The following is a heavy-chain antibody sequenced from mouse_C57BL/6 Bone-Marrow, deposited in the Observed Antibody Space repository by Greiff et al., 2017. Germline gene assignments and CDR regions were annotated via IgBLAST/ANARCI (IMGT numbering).Heavy chain of an antibody. V-gene: IGHV5-6*01. J-gene: IGHJ3*01. CDR1: GFTFSSYG. CDR2: ISSGGSYT. Sequence: EVMLVESGGDLVKPGGSLKLSCAASGFTFSSYGMSWVRQTPDKGLEWVATISSGGSYTYYPDSVKGRFTISRDNAKNTLYLQMSSLKSEDTAMYYCARHAYWGQGTLVTVSA. CDR3: ARHAY.